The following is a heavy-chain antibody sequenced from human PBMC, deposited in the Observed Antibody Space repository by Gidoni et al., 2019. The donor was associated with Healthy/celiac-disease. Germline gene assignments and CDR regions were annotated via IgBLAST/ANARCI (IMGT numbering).Heavy chain of an antibody. CDR3: ARGPGAARGGAFDI. CDR1: GATFSSYA. J-gene: IGHJ3*02. V-gene: IGHV1-69*01. D-gene: IGHD3-10*01. CDR2: IIPIFGTA. Sequence: QVQLVQSGAEVTKPGSSVKVSCKASGATFSSYAISWVRQAPGQGLEWMGGIIPIFGTANYAQKFQGRVTITADESTSTAYMELSSLRSEDTAVYYCARGPGAARGGAFDIWGQGTMVTVSS.